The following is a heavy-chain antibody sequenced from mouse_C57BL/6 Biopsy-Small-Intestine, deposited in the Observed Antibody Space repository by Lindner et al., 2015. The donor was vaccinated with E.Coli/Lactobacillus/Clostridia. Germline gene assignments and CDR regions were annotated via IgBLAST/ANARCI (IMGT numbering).Heavy chain of an antibody. CDR2: IFPRSGNT. V-gene: IGHV1-81*01. CDR3: ARGYDGYAYYFDY. J-gene: IGHJ2*01. Sequence: VQLQESGAELARPGASVKLSCKASGYTFTSYGISWVRQRTGRGLEWIGEIFPRSGNTYYNEKFKGKATLTADKSSSTAYMEFRSLTSEDSAVYFCARGYDGYAYYFDYWGQGTTLTVSS. CDR1: GYTFTSYG. D-gene: IGHD2-3*01.